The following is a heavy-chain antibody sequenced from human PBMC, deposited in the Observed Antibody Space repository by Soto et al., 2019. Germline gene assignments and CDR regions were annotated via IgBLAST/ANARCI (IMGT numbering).Heavy chain of an antibody. CDR1: GFTFGSYW. CDR2: INGDGSRT. CDR3: SRETLWFGESPKS. V-gene: IGHV3-74*01. D-gene: IGHD3-10*01. Sequence: EVQLVESGGGSVQTGGSLRISCAASGFTFGSYWMDWVRQAPGKGLVWVSRINGDGSRTTYADSVKGRFTISRDNAQNTLYLQMNSLRVDDTAAYYCSRETLWFGESPKSGGQGTLVTVSS. J-gene: IGHJ4*02.